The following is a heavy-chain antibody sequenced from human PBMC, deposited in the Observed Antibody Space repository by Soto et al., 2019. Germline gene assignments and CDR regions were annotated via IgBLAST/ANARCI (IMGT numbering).Heavy chain of an antibody. CDR2: ISDNSSVI. V-gene: IGHV3-48*02. CDR1: GFTFSTYS. J-gene: IGHJ4*02. D-gene: IGHD2-8*01. Sequence: GGSLRLSCAASGFTFSTYSINWVRQAPGKGLEWISYISDNSSVIYYADAVKGRFTISRDNAKNSLYLQMNSLRDEDTAVYYCARDRDAYCSKGICSGPYFDYWGQGTLVTVSS. CDR3: ARDRDAYCSKGICSGPYFDY.